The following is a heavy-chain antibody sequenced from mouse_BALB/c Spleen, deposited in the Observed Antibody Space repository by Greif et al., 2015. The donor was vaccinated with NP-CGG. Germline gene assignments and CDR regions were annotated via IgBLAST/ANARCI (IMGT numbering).Heavy chain of an antibody. CDR3: ARYYDYEYYFDY. CDR1: GYSFTGYY. Sequence: VQLKVSGPELVKPGASVKISCKASGYSFTGYYMHWVKQSHVKSLEWIGRINPYNGATSYNQNFKDKASLTVDKSSSTAYMELHSLTSENSAVYYSARYYDYEYYFDYWGQGTTHTVTT. CDR2: INPYNGAT. V-gene: IGHV1-31*01. D-gene: IGHD2-4*01. J-gene: IGHJ2*01.